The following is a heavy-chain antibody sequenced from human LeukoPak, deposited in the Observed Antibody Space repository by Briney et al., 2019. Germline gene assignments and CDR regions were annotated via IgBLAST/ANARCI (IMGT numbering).Heavy chain of an antibody. J-gene: IGHJ4*02. CDR3: AKDVRQWITGGFDY. Sequence: GGSLRLSCAASGFTFSTYGMHWVRQAPGKGLEWVAVIWYGGSNTYYADSVKGRFTISRDNSKNTLYLQMNSLRAEDTAVYYCAKDVRQWITGGFDYWGQGTLVTVSS. V-gene: IGHV3-30*02. CDR2: IWYGGSNT. D-gene: IGHD1-20*01. CDR1: GFTFSTYG.